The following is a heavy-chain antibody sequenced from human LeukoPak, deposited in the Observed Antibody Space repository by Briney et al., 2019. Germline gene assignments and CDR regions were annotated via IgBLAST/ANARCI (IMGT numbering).Heavy chain of an antibody. V-gene: IGHV4-59*11. J-gene: IGHJ4*02. D-gene: IGHD6-25*01. CDR1: GGSISSHY. CDR3: ARGHRIAAGYYYFDY. Sequence: SETLSLTCTVSGGSISSHYWSWIRQPPGKGLEWIGYIYYSGSTNYNPSLESRVTISIDTSKNQFSLKLSSVTAADTAVYYCARGHRIAAGYYYFDYWGQGTLVTVSS. CDR2: IYYSGST.